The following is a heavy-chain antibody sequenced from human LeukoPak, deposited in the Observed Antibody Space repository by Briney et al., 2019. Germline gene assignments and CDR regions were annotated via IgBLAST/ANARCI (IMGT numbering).Heavy chain of an antibody. CDR2: MNPNSGNT. CDR1: GYTFTGYY. CDR3: ARGLARTSMVTRGGVRFDY. J-gene: IGHJ4*02. Sequence: GASVKVSCKASGYTFTGYYMHWVRQAPGQGLEWMGWMNPNSGNTGYAQKFQGRGTMTRNASISTAYMELSSLRSEDTAVYYCARGLARTSMVTRGGVRFDYWGQGTLVTVSS. V-gene: IGHV1-8*02. D-gene: IGHD5-18*01.